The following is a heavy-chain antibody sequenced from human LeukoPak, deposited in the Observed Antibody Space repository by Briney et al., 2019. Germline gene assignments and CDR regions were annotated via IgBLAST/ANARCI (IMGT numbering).Heavy chain of an antibody. CDR2: FDPEDGET. CDR3: ASRSVVDGDYVPFDY. V-gene: IGHV1-24*01. D-gene: IGHD4-17*01. CDR1: GYPLTELS. J-gene: IGHJ4*02. Sequence: ASVKASCKVSGYPLTELSMHWVRPAPGKGLGWMGGFDPEDGETIYSQKFQGRVTMTEDTSTDTAYMELSSLRSEDTAVYYCASRSVVDGDYVPFDYWGQGTLVTVSS.